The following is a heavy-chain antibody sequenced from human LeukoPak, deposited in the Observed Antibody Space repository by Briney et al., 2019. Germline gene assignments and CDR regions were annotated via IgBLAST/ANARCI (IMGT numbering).Heavy chain of an antibody. J-gene: IGHJ3*02. CDR1: GVTVSSNY. CDR2: INYSGST. V-gene: IGHV4-39*07. D-gene: IGHD3-10*01. CDR3: ARVGDDAFDI. Sequence: GSLRLSCAASGVTVSSNYMSWVRQAPGKGLEWIGSINYSGSTYYNPSLKSRVTISVDTSKNQFSLKLSSVTAADTAVYYCARVGDDAFDIWGQGTMVIVSS.